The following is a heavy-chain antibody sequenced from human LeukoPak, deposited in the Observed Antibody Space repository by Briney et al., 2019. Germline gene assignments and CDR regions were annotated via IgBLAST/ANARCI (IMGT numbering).Heavy chain of an antibody. CDR1: GDSISNYY. D-gene: IGHD6-19*01. CDR2: MYNRGST. CDR3: ARAEKAVTGTLDY. V-gene: IGHV4-59*01. Sequence: PSETLSLTCTVSGDSISNYYWRWIRQSPGKKLEWIGYMYNRGSTIYNPSLKSRVTISTDTSKNQFSLRLTSVTAADTAVYYCARAEKAVTGTLDYWGQGTLITVPS. J-gene: IGHJ4*02.